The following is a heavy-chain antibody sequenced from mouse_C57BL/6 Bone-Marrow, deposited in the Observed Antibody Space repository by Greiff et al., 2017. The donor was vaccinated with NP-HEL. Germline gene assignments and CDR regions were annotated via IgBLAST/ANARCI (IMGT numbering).Heavy chain of an antibody. D-gene: IGHD1-1*01. CDR1: GYTFTSYW. CDR3: AREGIYYYGSSHFDY. J-gene: IGHJ2*01. Sequence: QVQLQQPGAELVRPGSSVKLSCKASGYTFTSYWMDWVKQRPGQGLEWIGNIYPSDSETHYNQKFKDKATLTVDKSSSTAYMQLSSLTSEDSAVYYCAREGIYYYGSSHFDYWGQGTTLTVSS. V-gene: IGHV1-61*01. CDR2: IYPSDSET.